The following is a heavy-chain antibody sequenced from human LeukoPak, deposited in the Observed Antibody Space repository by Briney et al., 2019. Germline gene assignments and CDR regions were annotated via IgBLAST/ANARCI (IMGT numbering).Heavy chain of an antibody. CDR1: GGTFSSYA. Sequence: GASVKVSCKASGGTFSSYAISWVRQAPGQGLEWMGRIIPILGIANYAQKFQGRVTITADKSTSTAYMELSSLRSEDTAVYYCARGEDYYDSSGSDHFDYWGQGTLVTVSS. V-gene: IGHV1-69*04. J-gene: IGHJ4*02. CDR3: ARGEDYYDSSGSDHFDY. D-gene: IGHD3-22*01. CDR2: IIPILGIA.